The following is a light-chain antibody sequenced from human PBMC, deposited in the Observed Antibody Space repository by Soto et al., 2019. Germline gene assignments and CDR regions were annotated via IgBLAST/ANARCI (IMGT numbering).Light chain of an antibody. CDR2: DAS. J-gene: IGKJ2*01. Sequence: EIVLTQSPATLSLSPGERATLSCRASQSVSSFLAWYQQKPGQAPRLLIYDASNRATGIPARFSGNGSGTDFTLTISSLEPEDFAVYYWQQRSNWPPTFGQGTKLDIK. V-gene: IGKV3-11*01. CDR1: QSVSSF. CDR3: QQRSNWPPT.